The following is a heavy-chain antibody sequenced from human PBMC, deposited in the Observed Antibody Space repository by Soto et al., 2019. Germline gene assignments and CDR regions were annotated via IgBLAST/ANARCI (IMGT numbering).Heavy chain of an antibody. Sequence: EVQLLESGGGLVQPGGSLRLSCAASGFTISSYAMSWVRQAPGKGLEWVSAISGSGGSTYYADSVKGRFTISRDNSKNTLYLQMNSLRAEDTAVYYCARSIVVVAARFDYWGQGTLVTVSS. J-gene: IGHJ4*02. D-gene: IGHD2-15*01. CDR2: ISGSGGST. CDR1: GFTISSYA. V-gene: IGHV3-23*01. CDR3: ARSIVVVAARFDY.